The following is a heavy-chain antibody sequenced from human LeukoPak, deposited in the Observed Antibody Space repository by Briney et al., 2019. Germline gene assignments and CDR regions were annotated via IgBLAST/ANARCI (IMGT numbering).Heavy chain of an antibody. J-gene: IGHJ6*02. Sequence: ASVKVSCKASGYTFTRYGISWVRQAPGQGLEWMGWIGAYYGNTNYAQKLQGRVTMTTDTSTSTAYMELRSLRSDDTAVYYCARVDIVVVPAAKGPYYYYGMDVWGQGTTVTVSS. V-gene: IGHV1-18*01. D-gene: IGHD2-2*03. CDR1: GYTFTRYG. CDR2: IGAYYGNT. CDR3: ARVDIVVVPAAKGPYYYYGMDV.